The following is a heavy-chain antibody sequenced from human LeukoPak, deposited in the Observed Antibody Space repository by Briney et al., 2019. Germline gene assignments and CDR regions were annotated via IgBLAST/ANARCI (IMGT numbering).Heavy chain of an antibody. V-gene: IGHV1-8*01. CDR1: GYTFTSYD. J-gene: IGHJ6*02. CDR3: ARFLGDYYYYYGMDV. D-gene: IGHD3-3*01. Sequence: PRASVTVSCKASGYTFTSYDINWVRQAPGQGLEWMGWMNPNSGNTGYAQKFQGRVTMTRNTSISTAYMELSSLRSEDTAVYYCARFLGDYYYYYGMDVWGQGTTVTVSS. CDR2: MNPNSGNT.